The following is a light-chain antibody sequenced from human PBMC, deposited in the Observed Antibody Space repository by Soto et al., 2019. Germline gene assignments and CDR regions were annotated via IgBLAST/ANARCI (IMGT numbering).Light chain of an antibody. J-gene: IGLJ1*01. CDR1: SSDVGRYNY. Sequence: QSLLTQPPSASRSPGQSVTISCTGTSSDVGRYNYISWYQQHPGKGPKLMIYGVSKRPSGVPDRFSASKSGNTASLNVSGLQAEDEADYYCGSYTGSRTFVFASGTKVTV. V-gene: IGLV2-8*01. CDR3: GSYTGSRTFV. CDR2: GVS.